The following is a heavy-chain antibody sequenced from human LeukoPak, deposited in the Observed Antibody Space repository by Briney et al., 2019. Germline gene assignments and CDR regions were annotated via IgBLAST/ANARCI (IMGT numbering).Heavy chain of an antibody. CDR2: INADGSTT. D-gene: IGHD2-8*01. J-gene: IGHJ4*02. V-gene: IGHV3-74*01. Sequence: GGSLRLSCAASGSGFTFNNYWMHWVRQAPGKGLVWVSRINADGSTTSYADSVRGRFTISRDNAKNTLYLQMNSLRAEDTAVYYCAKDPDCTSGTCYTFFDYWGQGTLVTVSS. CDR1: GSGFTFNNYW. CDR3: AKDPDCTSGTCYTFFDY.